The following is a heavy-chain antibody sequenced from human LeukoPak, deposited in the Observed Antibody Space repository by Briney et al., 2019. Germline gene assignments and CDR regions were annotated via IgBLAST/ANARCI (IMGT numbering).Heavy chain of an antibody. D-gene: IGHD3-3*01. CDR3: ARHEARGSDFWSGYYYYYGMDV. CDR2: IYYSGST. CDR1: GGSISSYY. V-gene: IGHV4-59*08. Sequence: PSETLSLTCTVSGGSISSYYWSWIRQPPGKGLEWIGYIYYSGSTNYNPSLKSRVTISVDTSKNQFSLKLSSVTAADTAVYYCARHEARGSDFWSGYYYYYGMDVWGQGTTVTVSS. J-gene: IGHJ6*02.